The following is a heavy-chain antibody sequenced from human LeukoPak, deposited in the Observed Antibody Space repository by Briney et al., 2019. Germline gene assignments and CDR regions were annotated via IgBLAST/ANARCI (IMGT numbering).Heavy chain of an antibody. CDR1: GGSISSNF. Sequence: SETLSLTCTVSGGSISSNFWSWIRQPPGKGLEWIGYIYNIGYIYNNPSTSYNPSLKSRATILGETSKNHFSLKLNSLAAADTAVYYCARAKPDWNPPDYWGGGTLVTATS. J-gene: IGHJ4*02. D-gene: IGHD1-1*01. CDR3: ARAKPDWNPPDY. CDR2: YIYNNPST. V-gene: IGHV4-4*09.